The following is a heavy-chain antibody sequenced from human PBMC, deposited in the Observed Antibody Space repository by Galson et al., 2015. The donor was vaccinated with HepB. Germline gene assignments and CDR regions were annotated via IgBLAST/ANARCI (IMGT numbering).Heavy chain of an antibody. Sequence: SLRLSCAASGFTFSDHYIDWIRQAPGMGLEWVSSITSDGSAYYADSVRGRFTISRDNSKNTVSLQINSLRAEDTAVYYCAREGRGWLFDYWGRGTLVPVSS. CDR3: AREGRGWLFDY. J-gene: IGHJ4*02. V-gene: IGHV3-69-1*02. CDR1: GFTFSDHY. CDR2: ITSDGSA. D-gene: IGHD6-19*01.